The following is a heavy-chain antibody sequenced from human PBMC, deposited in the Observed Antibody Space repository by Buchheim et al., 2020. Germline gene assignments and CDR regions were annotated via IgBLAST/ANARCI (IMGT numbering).Heavy chain of an antibody. CDR2: INTDGSNT. Sequence: EVQLVESGGGLVQPGGSLRLSCAASAFSFSNNWMHWVRQAPGKGLVWVSRINTDGSNTNYADSVEGRFPISRANAKNTLFLQMNSLRAEDTAVYYCARGPRDYFGMDVWGQGTT. J-gene: IGHJ6*02. CDR1: AFSFSNNW. V-gene: IGHV3-74*01. CDR3: ARGPRDYFGMDV.